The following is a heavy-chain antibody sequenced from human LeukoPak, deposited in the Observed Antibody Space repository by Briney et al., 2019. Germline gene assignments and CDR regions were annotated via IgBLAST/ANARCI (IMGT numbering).Heavy chain of an antibody. D-gene: IGHD1-26*01. V-gene: IGHV1-2*02. Sequence: ASVKVSCKASGYTFTGYYMHWVRQAPGHGLEWMGWINPNSGGTTYAQKCQGRVTMTRDTSISTAYMELSRLRSDDKAVYYCARVHRSGSRNWFDPWGQGTLVTVYS. CDR3: ARVHRSGSRNWFDP. CDR2: INPNSGGT. CDR1: GYTFTGYY. J-gene: IGHJ5*02.